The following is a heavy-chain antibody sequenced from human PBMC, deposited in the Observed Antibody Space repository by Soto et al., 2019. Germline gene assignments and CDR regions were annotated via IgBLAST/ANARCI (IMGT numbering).Heavy chain of an antibody. CDR1: GGSFSGYY. CDR3: ARVAADIASWLDP. Sequence: SETLSLTCAVYGGSFSGYYWSWIRQPPGKGLEWIGEINHSGSTNYNPSLKSRVTISVDTSKNQFSLKLSSVTAADTAVYYCARVAADIASWLDPWGQGTLVTVSS. V-gene: IGHV4-34*01. CDR2: INHSGST. D-gene: IGHD5-12*01. J-gene: IGHJ5*02.